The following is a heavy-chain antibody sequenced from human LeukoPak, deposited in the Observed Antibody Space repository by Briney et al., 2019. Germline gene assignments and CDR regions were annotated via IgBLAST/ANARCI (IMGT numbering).Heavy chain of an antibody. CDR1: GDSFSSHY. CDR2: TSYIGTT. V-gene: IGHV4-59*11. CDR3: ARDLVTVTKGFDI. Sequence: SETLSLTCAVSGDSFSSHYWTWIRQPPGRGLEWIGYTSYIGTTNYNPSLKSRVTISIDTSKNQFSLKLSSVTTADTAVYYCARDLVTVTKGFDIWGRGTMVSVSS. D-gene: IGHD4-17*01. J-gene: IGHJ3*02.